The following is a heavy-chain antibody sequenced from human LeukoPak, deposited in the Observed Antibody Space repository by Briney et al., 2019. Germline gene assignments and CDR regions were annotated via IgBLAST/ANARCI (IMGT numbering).Heavy chain of an antibody. CDR3: ARRLGAPGYAFDI. Sequence: SETLSLTCTVSGGSISSYYWSWIRQPPGKGVEWIGYISHSGSTNYNPSLKSRVIISVDMSKNQFSLKLTSVTAADAAVYYCARRLGAPGYAFDIWGQGTMVTVSS. CDR2: ISHSGST. CDR1: GGSISSYY. V-gene: IGHV4-59*08. J-gene: IGHJ3*02.